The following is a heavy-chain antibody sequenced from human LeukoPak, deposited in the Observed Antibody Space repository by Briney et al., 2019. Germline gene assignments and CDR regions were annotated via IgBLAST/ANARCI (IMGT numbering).Heavy chain of an antibody. CDR1: GFTVSSNY. D-gene: IGHD6-19*01. Sequence: GGSLRLSCAASGFTVSSNYMSWVRQAPGKGLEWVSVIYSGGSTHYADSVKGRFTISRDNSKNTLYLQMNSLRAEDTAVYYCARDRWGSGWYVYDYWGQGTLVTVSS. CDR2: IYSGGST. CDR3: ARDRWGSGWYVYDY. V-gene: IGHV3-53*01. J-gene: IGHJ4*02.